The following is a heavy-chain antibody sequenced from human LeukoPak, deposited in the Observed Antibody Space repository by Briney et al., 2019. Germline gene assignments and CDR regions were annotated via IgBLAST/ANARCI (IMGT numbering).Heavy chain of an antibody. Sequence: ASVKVSCKASGYTFTSYGISWVRQAPGQGLEWMGWISAYNGNTNYAQKLQGRVTMTTDTSTSTAYMELRSLRSDDTAVYYCASTSPLDAYGDLDYWGQGTLVTVSS. CDR2: ISAYNGNT. V-gene: IGHV1-18*01. CDR1: GYTFTSYG. J-gene: IGHJ4*02. D-gene: IGHD4-17*01. CDR3: ASTSPLDAYGDLDY.